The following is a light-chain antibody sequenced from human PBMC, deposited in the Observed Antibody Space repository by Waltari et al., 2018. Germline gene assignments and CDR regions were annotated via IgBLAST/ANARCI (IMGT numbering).Light chain of an antibody. V-gene: IGKV1-NL1*01. CDR2: AAS. Sequence: DIQMTQSPSSLSASVGDRVTITCRASQGISISLAWYQQKPGKAPKLLLYAASRLESGGPSKCSGSGSGTDYTLTISSLQPEDFATYYCQQYYSTPWTFGQGTKVEIK. CDR3: QQYYSTPWT. CDR1: QGISIS. J-gene: IGKJ1*01.